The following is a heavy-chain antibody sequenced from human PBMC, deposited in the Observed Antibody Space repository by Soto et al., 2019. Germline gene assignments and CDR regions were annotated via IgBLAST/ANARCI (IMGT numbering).Heavy chain of an antibody. CDR1: GFSLSTSGVG. Sequence: QITLKESGPTLVKPTQTLTLTCTFSGFSLSTSGVGVGWIRQPPGKALEWLAVIYWDDRKHYSPSLESRLTITKDTSKNQVVLTMTNMDPVDTATYYCAHKGYGDYPIVYWGQGTLVTVSS. CDR3: AHKGYGDYPIVY. CDR2: IYWDDRK. J-gene: IGHJ4*02. D-gene: IGHD4-17*01. V-gene: IGHV2-5*02.